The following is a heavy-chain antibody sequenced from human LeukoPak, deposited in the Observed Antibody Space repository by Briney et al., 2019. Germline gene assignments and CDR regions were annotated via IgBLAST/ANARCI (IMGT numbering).Heavy chain of an antibody. V-gene: IGHV4-31*03. CDR1: GGSISSGDYY. J-gene: IGHJ6*03. CDR2: IYYSGST. D-gene: IGHD2-2*01. Sequence: SQTLSLTCTVSGGSISSGDYYWSWIRQHPGKGLEWIGYIYYSGSTYYNPSLKSRVTISVDTSKNQFSLKLSSVTAADTAVYYCARSYCSSTSCSPYYYYYMDVWGQGTTVTVSS. CDR3: ARSYCSSTSCSPYYYYYMDV.